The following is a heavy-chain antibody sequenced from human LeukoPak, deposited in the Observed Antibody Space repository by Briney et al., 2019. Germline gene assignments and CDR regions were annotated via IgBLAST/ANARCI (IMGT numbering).Heavy chain of an antibody. D-gene: IGHD5-18*01. V-gene: IGHV3-53*01. CDR1: GFTAISNY. CDR3: ASSPGTAMVYYYYGMVV. J-gene: IGHJ6*02. CDR2: IFSGGST. Sequence: PGGSLRLSGAPPGFTAISNYLSGVAQPPGKGLRGASVIFSGGSTYYEDSVMGRFTISRDNSKNTLYLQMNSLRAEDSAVYYCASSPGTAMVYYYYGMVVWGQGTTVTVSS.